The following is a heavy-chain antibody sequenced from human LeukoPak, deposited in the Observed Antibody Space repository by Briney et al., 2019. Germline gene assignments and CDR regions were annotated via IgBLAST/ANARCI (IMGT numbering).Heavy chain of an antibody. V-gene: IGHV1-69*05. D-gene: IGHD1-7*01. CDR1: GGTFSSYA. J-gene: IGHJ5*02. CDR2: LIPILGTA. CDR3: ARDLTGTNWFDP. Sequence: ASVKVSCKASGGTFSSYAISWVRQAPGQGLEWMGGLIPILGTANYAQNFQGRVTITTDESTSTASMELSSLRSEDTAVYYCARDLTGTNWFDPWGQGTLVTVSS.